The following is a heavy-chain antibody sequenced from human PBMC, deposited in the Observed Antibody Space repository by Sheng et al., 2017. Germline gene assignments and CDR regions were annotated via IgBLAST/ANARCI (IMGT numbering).Heavy chain of an antibody. CDR2: IYHSGST. D-gene: IGHD2-8*01. V-gene: IGHV4-38-2*02. CDR3: ARMYAYYFDY. Sequence: QVQLQESGPGLVKPSETLSLTCTVSGYSISSGYYWGWIRQPPGKGLEWIGSIYHSGSTYYNPSLKSRVTISVDTSKNQFSLKLSSVTAADTAVYYCARMYAYYFDYWGQGNAGHRLL. J-gene: IGHJ4*02. CDR1: GYSISSGYY.